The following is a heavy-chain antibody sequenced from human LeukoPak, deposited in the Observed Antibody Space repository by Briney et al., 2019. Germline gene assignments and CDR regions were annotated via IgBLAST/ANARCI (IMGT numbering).Heavy chain of an antibody. CDR3: ARDTYYYDSSGYWADY. D-gene: IGHD3-22*01. CDR2: IYTSGST. J-gene: IGHJ4*02. CDR1: GGSISSYY. Sequence: SETLSLTCTVAGGSISSYYGSWIRQPAGKGLEWIGRIYTSGSTTYNPSFKSRVTMSVDTPKNQFSLKLSSVTAADTALYYCARDTYYYDSSGYWADYWGQGTLVTVSS. V-gene: IGHV4-4*07.